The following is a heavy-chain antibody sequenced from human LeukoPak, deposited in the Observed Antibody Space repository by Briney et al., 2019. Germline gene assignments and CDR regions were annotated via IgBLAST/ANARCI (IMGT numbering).Heavy chain of an antibody. J-gene: IGHJ4*02. Sequence: TRGESLKISCKGSGYSFPSYWIGWVRQMPGKGLEWMGIIYPGDSDTRYSPSFQGQVTISADKSISADYLQWSSLKASDTAMYYCVSPGAVVPAAIVEPYWGQGTLVTVSS. CDR3: VSPGAVVPAAIVEPY. V-gene: IGHV5-51*01. CDR1: GYSFPSYW. CDR2: IYPGDSDT. D-gene: IGHD2-2*02.